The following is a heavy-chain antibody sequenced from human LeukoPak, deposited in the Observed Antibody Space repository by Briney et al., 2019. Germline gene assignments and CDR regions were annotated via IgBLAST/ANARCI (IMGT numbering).Heavy chain of an antibody. V-gene: IGHV3-30*03. Sequence: PGGSLRLSCAASGFTFSTYAMSWVRQAPGKGLEWVAVISYDGSNKYYADSVKGRFTISRDNSKNTLYLQMNSLRAEDTAVYYCATFQGIYSSSWYDYWGQGTLVTVSS. CDR1: GFTFSTYA. J-gene: IGHJ4*02. D-gene: IGHD6-13*01. CDR3: ATFQGIYSSSWYDY. CDR2: ISYDGSNK.